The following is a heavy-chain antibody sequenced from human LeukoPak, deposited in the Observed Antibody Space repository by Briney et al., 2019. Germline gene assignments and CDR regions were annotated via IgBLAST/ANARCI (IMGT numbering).Heavy chain of an antibody. CDR2: INHDGSAK. J-gene: IGHJ6*04. Sequence: PGGSLRLSCAAPGFTFSNYWMSWVRQAPGKGLECVANINHDGSAKYYMDSVKGRFTISRDDAKNSLYLQMNSLRAEDTAVYYCAELGITMIGGVWGKGTTVTISS. D-gene: IGHD3-10*02. CDR1: GFTFSNYW. V-gene: IGHV3-7*01. CDR3: AELGITMIGGV.